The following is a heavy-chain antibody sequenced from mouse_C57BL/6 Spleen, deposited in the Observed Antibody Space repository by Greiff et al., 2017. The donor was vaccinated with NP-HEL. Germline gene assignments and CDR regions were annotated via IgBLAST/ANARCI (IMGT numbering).Heavy chain of an antibody. V-gene: IGHV1-26*01. J-gene: IGHJ1*03. CDR1: GYTFTDYY. CDR2: INPNNGGT. CDR3: ARRGDYAWYFDV. Sequence: VQLQQSGPELVKPGASVKISCKASGYTFTDYYMNWVKQSHGKSLEWIGDINPNNGGTSYNQKFKGKATLTVDKSSSTAYMELRSLTSEDSAVYDCARRGDYAWYFDVWGTGTTVTVSS. D-gene: IGHD2-4*01.